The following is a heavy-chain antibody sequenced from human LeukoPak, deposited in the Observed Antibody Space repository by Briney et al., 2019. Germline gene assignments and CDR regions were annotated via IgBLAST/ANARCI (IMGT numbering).Heavy chain of an antibody. V-gene: IGHV1-69*04. D-gene: IGHD2-15*01. Sequence: SVKVSCKASGGTFSSYAISWVRHAPGQGLEWMGRIIPIFGIANYAQKFQGRVTITADKSTSTAYMELSSLRSEDTAVYYCARDTSYCSGGSCYFYGFDYWGQGTLVTVSS. CDR1: GGTFSSYA. J-gene: IGHJ4*02. CDR3: ARDTSYCSGGSCYFYGFDY. CDR2: IIPIFGIA.